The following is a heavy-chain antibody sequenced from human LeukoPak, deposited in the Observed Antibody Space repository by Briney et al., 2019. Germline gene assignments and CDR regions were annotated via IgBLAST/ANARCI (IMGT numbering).Heavy chain of an antibody. Sequence: PSETLSLTCTVSGGSISSSSSYWGWIRQPPGKGLEWIGSIYYSGSSYYSPSLKSRVTISADTSQNQFSLKLSSVTAADTAVYYCASRKLGNDYWGQGTLVTVSS. V-gene: IGHV4-39*07. CDR3: ASRKLGNDY. CDR1: GGSISSSSSY. J-gene: IGHJ4*02. CDR2: IYYSGSS. D-gene: IGHD7-27*01.